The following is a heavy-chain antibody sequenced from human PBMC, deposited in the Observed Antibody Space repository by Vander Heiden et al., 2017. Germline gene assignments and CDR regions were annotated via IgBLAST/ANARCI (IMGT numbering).Heavy chain of an antibody. CDR3: ARQNDGNYGDYPYEF. D-gene: IGHD4-17*01. CDR2: IYPADSET. V-gene: IGHV5-51*01. CDR1: GYTFSDPW. J-gene: IGHJ4*02. Sequence: LVQSGAEGKKPGESLKISCQASGYTFSDPWIGWVRQMPGKGLESMGVIYPADSETRYSPSFEGQVTMSVDKSTNTAYLEWRSLKASDSAMYYCARQNDGNYGDYPYEFWGQGTQVTVSS.